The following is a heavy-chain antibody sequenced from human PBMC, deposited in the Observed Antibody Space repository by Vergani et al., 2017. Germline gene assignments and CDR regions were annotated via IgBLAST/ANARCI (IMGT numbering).Heavy chain of an antibody. D-gene: IGHD5-24*01. J-gene: IGHJ4*02. Sequence: QVQLQESGPGLVKPSQTLSLTCTVSGGSISSGSYYWSWIRQPAGKGLEWIGRIYTSGSTNYNPSLKSRVTISVDTSKNQFSLNLSSVTAADTAVYYCARDRRDGYPYWGQGTLVTVSS. V-gene: IGHV4-61*02. CDR3: ARDRRDGYPY. CDR2: IYTSGST. CDR1: GGSISSGSYY.